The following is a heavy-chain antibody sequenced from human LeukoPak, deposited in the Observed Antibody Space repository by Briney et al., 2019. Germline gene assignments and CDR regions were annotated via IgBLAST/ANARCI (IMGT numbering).Heavy chain of an antibody. J-gene: IGHJ4*02. Sequence: TGGSLRLSCAASGFTFSSYEMNWIRQPPGKGLEWIGYIYYSGSTNYNPSLKSRVTISVDTSKNQFSLKLSSVTAADTAVYYCARSGYSSSWTPANFDYWGQGTLVTVSS. CDR1: GFTFSSYE. V-gene: IGHV4-59*01. D-gene: IGHD6-13*01. CDR2: IYYSGST. CDR3: ARSGYSSSWTPANFDY.